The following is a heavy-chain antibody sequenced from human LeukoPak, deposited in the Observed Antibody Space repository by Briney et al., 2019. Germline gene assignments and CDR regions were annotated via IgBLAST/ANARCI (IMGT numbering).Heavy chain of an antibody. V-gene: IGHV3-21*01. Sequence: GGSLRLSCAASGFTFSSYSMNWVRQAPGKGLEWVSSISSSSSYIYYADSVKGRFTISRDNAKNSLYLQMSSLRAEDTALYYCARAASTGTVDYWGQGTLVTVSS. CDR1: GFTFSSYS. D-gene: IGHD6-13*01. J-gene: IGHJ4*02. CDR3: ARAASTGTVDY. CDR2: ISSSSSYI.